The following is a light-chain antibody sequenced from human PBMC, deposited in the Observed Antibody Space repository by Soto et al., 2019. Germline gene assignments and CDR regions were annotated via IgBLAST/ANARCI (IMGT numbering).Light chain of an antibody. V-gene: IGKV3-20*01. J-gene: IGKJ4*01. Sequence: ESVLKQSPGTLSLYTGERATLSYRASQSVSSSYLAWYQQKPGQAPRLLIYGASSRATGIPDRFSGSGSGTDFTLTINRLEPEDFAVYYCEQYDKSITFGGGTKVDIK. CDR3: EQYDKSIT. CDR2: GAS. CDR1: QSVSSSY.